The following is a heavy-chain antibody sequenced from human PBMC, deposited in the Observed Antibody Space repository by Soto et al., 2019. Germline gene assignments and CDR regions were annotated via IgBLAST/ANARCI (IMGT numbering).Heavy chain of an antibody. J-gene: IGHJ5*01. CDR1: GYSFTSYW. Sequence: PGESLKISCKGSGYSFTSYWIGWVRQMPGKGLECMGIIYPGDSDTRYSPSFQGQVTISADKSISTAYLQWNSLKASDTAIYYCARSFGAYCTSTTRYTDCFDPWGQGTLVTVSS. V-gene: IGHV5-51*01. CDR2: IYPGDSDT. D-gene: IGHD2-2*02. CDR3: ARSFGAYCTSTTRYTDCFDP.